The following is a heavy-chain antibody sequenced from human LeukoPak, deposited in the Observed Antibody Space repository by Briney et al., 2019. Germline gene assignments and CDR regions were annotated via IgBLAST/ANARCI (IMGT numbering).Heavy chain of an antibody. CDR3: AKETYYYDSSGGYGMDV. D-gene: IGHD3-22*01. CDR1: GFTFSSYA. CDR2: ISGSGGST. Sequence: GGSLRLSCAASGFTFSSYAMSWVRQAAGKGREWVSAISGSGGSTYYADSVKGRFTISRDNSKNTLYLQMNSLRAEDTAVYYCAKETYYYDSSGGYGMDVWGQGTTVSVSS. V-gene: IGHV3-23*01. J-gene: IGHJ6*02.